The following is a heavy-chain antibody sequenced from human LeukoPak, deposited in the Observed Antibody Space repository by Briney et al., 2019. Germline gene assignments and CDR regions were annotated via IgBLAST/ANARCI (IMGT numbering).Heavy chain of an antibody. J-gene: IGHJ4*02. CDR1: GFTFDDYA. CDR2: FSGVGGST. D-gene: IGHD3-22*01. CDR3: AKDIFLYDSSGYYYYMGFDY. Sequence: GGSLRLSCAASGFTFDDYAMHWVSQAPGKGLEWVSLFSGVGGSTYYANSVKGRFTISRDNSKNSLYLQMNSLRTEDTALYYCAKDIFLYDSSGYYYYMGFDYWGQGTLVTVSS. V-gene: IGHV3-43*02.